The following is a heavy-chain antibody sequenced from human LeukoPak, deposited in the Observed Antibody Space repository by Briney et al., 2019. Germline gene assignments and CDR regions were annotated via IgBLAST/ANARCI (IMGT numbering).Heavy chain of an antibody. Sequence: PGRSLRLSCAASGFTFDDYAMHWVRQAPGKGLEWVSGISWNSGSIGYADSVKGRFTISRDNAKNSLYLQMSSLRAEDTAVYYCARDPNGDYIGAFEIWGQGTMVTVSS. CDR1: GFTFDDYA. D-gene: IGHD4-17*01. CDR2: ISWNSGSI. J-gene: IGHJ3*02. V-gene: IGHV3-9*01. CDR3: ARDPNGDYIGAFEI.